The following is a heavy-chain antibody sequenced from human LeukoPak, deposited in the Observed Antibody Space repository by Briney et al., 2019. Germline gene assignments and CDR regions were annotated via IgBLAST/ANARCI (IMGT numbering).Heavy chain of an antibody. CDR2: IRLNGGDK. Sequence: GGSLRLSCAASGFSFSNYWMNWVRQPPGKELEWVAHIRLNGGDKYYAGSVKGRFTISRDDAKNSLYLQINSLRAGDTAVYYCARDGDGHFDYWGQGTLVTVSS. J-gene: IGHJ4*02. D-gene: IGHD5-24*01. CDR3: ARDGDGHFDY. V-gene: IGHV3-7*01. CDR1: GFSFSNYW.